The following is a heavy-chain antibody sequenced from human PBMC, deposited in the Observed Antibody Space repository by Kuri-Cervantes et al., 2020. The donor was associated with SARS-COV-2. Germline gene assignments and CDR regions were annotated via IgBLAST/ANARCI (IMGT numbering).Heavy chain of an antibody. J-gene: IGHJ4*02. CDR1: GFTFSSYA. V-gene: IGHV3-23*01. CDR3: AKPTVRGELAFDY. D-gene: IGHD3-10*01. CDR2: ISGSGGST. Sequence: GESLKISCAASGFTFSSYAMSWVRQAPGKGLEWVSAISGSGGSTYYADSVKDRFTISRDNSKNTLYLQMNSLRAEDTAVYYCAKPTVRGELAFDYWGQGTLVTVSS.